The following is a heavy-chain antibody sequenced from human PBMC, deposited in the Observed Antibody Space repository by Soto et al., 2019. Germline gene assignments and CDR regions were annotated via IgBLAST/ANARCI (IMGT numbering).Heavy chain of an antibody. CDR1: GFTFSSYG. V-gene: IGHV3-33*01. J-gene: IGHJ5*02. CDR3: ARDYYGSGSPPFDP. Sequence: QVQLVESGGGVVQPGRSLRLSCAASGFTFSSYGMHWVRQAPGKGLEWVAVIWYDGSNKYYADSVKGRFTISRDNSKNTLYLQRNSLRAEDTAVYYCARDYYGSGSPPFDPWGQGTLVTVSS. CDR2: IWYDGSNK. D-gene: IGHD3-10*01.